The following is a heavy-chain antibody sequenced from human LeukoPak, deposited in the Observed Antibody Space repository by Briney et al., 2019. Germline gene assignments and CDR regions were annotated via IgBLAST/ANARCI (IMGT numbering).Heavy chain of an antibody. CDR1: GFTFSSYS. CDR3: ARDGGGMYYYDSSGLDY. D-gene: IGHD3-22*01. CDR2: ISSSSSYI. J-gene: IGHJ4*02. V-gene: IGHV3-21*01. Sequence: GGSLRLSCAASGFTFSSYSMTWVRQAPGKGLEWVSSISSSSSYIYYADSVKGRFTISRDNAKNSLYLQMNSLRAEDTAVYYCARDGGGMYYYDSSGLDYWGQGTLVTVSS.